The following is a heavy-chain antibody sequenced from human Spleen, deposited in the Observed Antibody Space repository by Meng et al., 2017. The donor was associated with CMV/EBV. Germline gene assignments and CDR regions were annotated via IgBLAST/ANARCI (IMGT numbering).Heavy chain of an antibody. V-gene: IGHV3-21*01. J-gene: IGHJ4*02. CDR3: ASSGSWLQLFDY. CDR2: ISSSGTYV. D-gene: IGHD5-24*01. Sequence: GESLKISCAASGFTFSSYSMNWVRQAPGKGLEWVSSISSSGTYVNYADSVQVRFTISRDNAKISLYLQMNSLRAEDTAVYYCASSGSWLQLFDYWGQGTLVTVSS. CDR1: GFTFSSYS.